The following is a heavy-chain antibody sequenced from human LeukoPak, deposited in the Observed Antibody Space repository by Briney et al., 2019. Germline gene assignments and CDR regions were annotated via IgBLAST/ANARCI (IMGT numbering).Heavy chain of an antibody. J-gene: IGHJ4*02. V-gene: IGHV4-34*01. Sequence: PSETLSLTCAVYGGSFSGYYWSWIRQPPGKGLEWIGEINHSGSTNYNPSLKSRVTISVDTSKNQFPLKLSSVTAADTAVYYCARVNRPPLFDYWGQGTLVTVSS. CDR3: ARVNRPPLFDY. CDR1: GGSFSGYY. CDR2: INHSGST. D-gene: IGHD1-14*01.